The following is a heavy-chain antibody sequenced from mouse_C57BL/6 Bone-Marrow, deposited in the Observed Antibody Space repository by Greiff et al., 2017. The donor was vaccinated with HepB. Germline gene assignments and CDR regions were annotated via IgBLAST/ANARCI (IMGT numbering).Heavy chain of an antibody. CDR3: TRGLYDYCWFAY. CDR1: GFTFSSYA. V-gene: IGHV5-9-1*02. CDR2: ISSGGDYI. D-gene: IGHD2-4*01. Sequence: EVMLVESGEGLVKPGGSLKLSCAASGFTFSSYAMSWVRQTPEKRLEWVAYISSGGDYIYYADTVKGRFTITRDNARNTLYLQMSRLKSEDTDMYYCTRGLYDYCWFAYWGQGNLVTVSA. J-gene: IGHJ3*01.